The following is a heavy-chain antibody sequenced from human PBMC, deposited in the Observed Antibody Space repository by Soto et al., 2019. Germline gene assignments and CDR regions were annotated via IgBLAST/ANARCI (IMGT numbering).Heavy chain of an antibody. D-gene: IGHD2-15*01. CDR2: IIGSGGST. J-gene: IGHJ4*02. CDR1: GFTFSSYA. Sequence: GGSLRLSCAASGFTFSSYALTWVRQAPGKGLEWVSLIIGSGGSTYYADSVKGRFTISRDNSKNTLYLQMNSLRAEDTAVYYCAKGKCSGGSCYRWLFDYWGQGTLVTVSS. V-gene: IGHV3-23*01. CDR3: AKGKCSGGSCYRWLFDY.